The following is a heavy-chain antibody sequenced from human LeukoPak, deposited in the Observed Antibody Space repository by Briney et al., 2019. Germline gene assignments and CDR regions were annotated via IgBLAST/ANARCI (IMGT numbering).Heavy chain of an antibody. CDR1: GGSISSYY. J-gene: IGHJ4*02. D-gene: IGHD6-6*01. Sequence: PSETLSLTCTVSGGSISSYYWSWIRQPAGKGLEWIGYIYYSGSTNYNPSLKSRVTISVDTSKNQFSLKLSSVTAADTAVYYCARHLSPYSSSIDFDYWGQGTLVTVSS. CDR3: ARHLSPYSSSIDFDY. CDR2: IYYSGST. V-gene: IGHV4-59*12.